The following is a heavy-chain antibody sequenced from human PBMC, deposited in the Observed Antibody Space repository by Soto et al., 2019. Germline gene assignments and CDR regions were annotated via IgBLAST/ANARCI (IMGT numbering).Heavy chain of an antibody. Sequence: SLRLSCAASGSTFNTFGMHWVRQAPGKGLEWVAVISYDGSDKYYSDSVRGRFTISRDNSMNTLYLQMNSLRTEDTAVYYCAKSPNFYCSSYHCYKYYFDYWGQGTLVTVSS. D-gene: IGHD2-2*01. J-gene: IGHJ4*02. CDR2: ISYDGSDK. CDR3: AKSPNFYCSSYHCYKYYFDY. CDR1: GSTFNTFG. V-gene: IGHV3-30*18.